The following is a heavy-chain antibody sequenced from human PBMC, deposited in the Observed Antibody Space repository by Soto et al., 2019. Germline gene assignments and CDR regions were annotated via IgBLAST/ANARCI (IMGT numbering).Heavy chain of an antibody. J-gene: IGHJ4*02. CDR2: IYHSGST. Sequence: SDPLSLTFDSSGGAISNSNWWSWVRQPPGKGLEWIGEIYHSGSTNYNPPLKSRVTISVDKSKNQFSLKLSSVTAADTAVYYCARVSVAGTLFDYWGQG. CDR1: GGAISNSNW. V-gene: IGHV4-4*02. D-gene: IGHD6-19*01. CDR3: ARVSVAGTLFDY.